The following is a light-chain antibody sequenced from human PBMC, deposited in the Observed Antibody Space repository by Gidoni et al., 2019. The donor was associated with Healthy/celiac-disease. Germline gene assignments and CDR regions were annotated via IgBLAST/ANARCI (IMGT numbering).Light chain of an antibody. J-gene: IGKJ4*01. CDR3: QQYDNLPLT. Sequence: DIQMTQSPSSLSASVGDRVTITCQASQDISNYLNWYQQKPGKAPKLLIYDASNLETGVPSRFSGSGSGTDSTFTISRLQPEYIATYYCQQYDNLPLTFGGGTKVEIK. CDR1: QDISNY. CDR2: DAS. V-gene: IGKV1-33*01.